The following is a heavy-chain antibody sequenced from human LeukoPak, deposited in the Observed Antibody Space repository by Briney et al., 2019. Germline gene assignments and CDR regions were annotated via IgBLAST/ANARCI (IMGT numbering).Heavy chain of an antibody. J-gene: IGHJ4*02. V-gene: IGHV3-23*01. CDR3: AKDVYYYDSSGYFGY. Sequence: AGGSLRLSCAASGFTFSSYAMSWVRQAPGKGLEWVSAISGSGGSTYYADSVKGRFTISRDNSKNTLYLQMNSLRAEDTAVYYCAKDVYYYDSSGYFGYWGQGTLVTVSS. CDR1: GFTFSSYA. CDR2: ISGSGGST. D-gene: IGHD3-22*01.